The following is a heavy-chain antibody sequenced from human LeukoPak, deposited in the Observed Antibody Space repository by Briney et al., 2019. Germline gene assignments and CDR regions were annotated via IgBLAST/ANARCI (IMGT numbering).Heavy chain of an antibody. CDR1: GGSISSTSYY. Sequence: SETLSLTCTVSGGSISSTSYYWGWIRQPPGKGLEWIGYIYYSGSTYYNPSLKSRVTISVDTSKNQFSLKLSSVTAADTAVYYCARGYYDSSGTRAFDIWGQGTMVTVSS. CDR2: IYYSGST. V-gene: IGHV4-31*03. CDR3: ARGYYDSSGTRAFDI. J-gene: IGHJ3*02. D-gene: IGHD3-22*01.